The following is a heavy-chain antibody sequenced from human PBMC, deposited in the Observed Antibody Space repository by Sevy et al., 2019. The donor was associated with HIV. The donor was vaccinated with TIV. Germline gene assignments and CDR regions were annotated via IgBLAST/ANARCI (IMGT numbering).Heavy chain of an antibody. CDR1: GYTFTGYY. V-gene: IGHV1-2*06. D-gene: IGHD6-19*01. CDR2: INPKGGGT. J-gene: IGHJ6*02. CDR3: AGDREAVAGRRYYYYGMDV. Sequence: ASVKVSCKASGYTFTGYYMHWVRQAPGQGLEWMGRINPKGGGTNYAQKFQGRVTMTRETSISTAYMELSRLRSDETAVYYCAGDREAVAGRRYYYYGMDVWGQGTTVTVSS.